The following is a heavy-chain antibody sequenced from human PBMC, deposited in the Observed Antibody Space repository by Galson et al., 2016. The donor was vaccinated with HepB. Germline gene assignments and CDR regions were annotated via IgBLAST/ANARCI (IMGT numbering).Heavy chain of an antibody. D-gene: IGHD5-24*01. CDR2: ISYDGDTK. CDR3: ARGGRWLQWADYFHP. V-gene: IGHV3-30*03. Sequence: SLRLSCAASGFTFSTYGMHWVRQAPGRGLEWVAVISYDGDTKYHADSVKGRFTISRDNSKNTLYLQMHRLRPEDTAMYYCARGGRWLQWADYFHPWGQGTQVTVSS. J-gene: IGHJ1*01. CDR1: GFTFSTYG.